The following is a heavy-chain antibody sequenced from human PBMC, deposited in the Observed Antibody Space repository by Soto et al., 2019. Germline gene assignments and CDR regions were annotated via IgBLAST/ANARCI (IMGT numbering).Heavy chain of an antibody. CDR2: IIPIFGTA. CDR1: GGTFSSYA. V-gene: IGHV1-69*12. Sequence: QVQLVQSGAEVKKPGSSVKVSCKASGGTFSSYAISWVRQAPGQGLEWMGGIIPIFGTANYAQKFQGRVTITADESTSTAYMGLSSLRSEDTAVYYCTTVVTPGRLWYFDLWGRGTLVTVSS. D-gene: IGHD4-17*01. CDR3: TTVVTPGRLWYFDL. J-gene: IGHJ2*01.